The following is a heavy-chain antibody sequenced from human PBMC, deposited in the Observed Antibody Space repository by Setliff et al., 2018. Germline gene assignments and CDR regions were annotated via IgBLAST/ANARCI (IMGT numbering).Heavy chain of an antibody. V-gene: IGHV4-34*01. CDR1: GGSFSDYY. Sequence: PSETLSLTCEVSGGSFSDYYWSWIRQSPGKGLEWLGDFNRTRKIDNSPSLKSRLTISVDTSKKQFSLHLNSVTAADTAMYYCAGGGRYCGGDCYQDDAFDIWGQGTMVTVSS. D-gene: IGHD2-21*02. CDR2: FNRTRKI. J-gene: IGHJ3*02. CDR3: AGGGRYCGGDCYQDDAFDI.